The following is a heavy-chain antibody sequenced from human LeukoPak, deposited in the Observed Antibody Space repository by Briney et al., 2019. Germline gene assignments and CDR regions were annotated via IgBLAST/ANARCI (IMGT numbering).Heavy chain of an antibody. Sequence: GGSLRLSCAASEFSVSNNYMSWVRQAPGRGLEWVSVIYSGGTTYYADFVKGRFTISRDNSKDTLYLQMNSLRAEDTAVYYCARVRSGSYYRSAFDYWGQGTLVTVSS. CDR1: EFSVSNNY. CDR2: IYSGGTT. J-gene: IGHJ4*02. D-gene: IGHD1-26*01. V-gene: IGHV3-53*01. CDR3: ARVRSGSYYRSAFDY.